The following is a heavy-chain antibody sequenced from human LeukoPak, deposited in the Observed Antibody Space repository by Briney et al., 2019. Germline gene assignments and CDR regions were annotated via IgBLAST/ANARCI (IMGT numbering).Heavy chain of an antibody. D-gene: IGHD2-2*01. CDR3: ARSVVPAAMPQGGWFDP. V-gene: IGHV1-18*01. Sequence: ASVKVSCKASGYTFTSYGISWVRQAPGQGLEWMGWISAYNGNTNYAQKLQGRVTMTTDTSTSTAYMELRSLRSDDTAVYYCARSVVPAAMPQGGWFDPWGQGTLVTVSS. J-gene: IGHJ5*02. CDR2: ISAYNGNT. CDR1: GYTFTSYG.